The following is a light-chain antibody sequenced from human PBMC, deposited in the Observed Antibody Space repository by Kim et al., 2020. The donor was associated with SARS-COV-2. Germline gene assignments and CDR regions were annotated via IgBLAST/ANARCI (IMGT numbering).Light chain of an antibody. CDR3: AVWDDSLKQGV. Sequence: ELTQPPSASGTPGQRVTISCSGSSSNIGSNNEVWYQQLPGAAPNLLIYSNNQRPSGIPDRFSGSRSGTSASLAISGLQSGDEADYYCAVWDDSLKQGVFWRGTNLPVL. V-gene: IGLV1-44*01. CDR2: SNN. CDR1: SSNIGSNN. J-gene: IGLJ3*02.